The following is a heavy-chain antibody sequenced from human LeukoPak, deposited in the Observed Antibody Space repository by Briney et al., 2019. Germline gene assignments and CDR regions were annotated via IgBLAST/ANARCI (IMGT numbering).Heavy chain of an antibody. D-gene: IGHD5-18*01. V-gene: IGHV3-23*01. Sequence: GGSLRLSCAASGFTFSSYAMSWVRQAPGKGLEWVSAISGSGGSTYYADSVKGRFTISRDNSKNTLYLQMNSLRAEDTAVYYCAKDSLRVRVQLWSEFDYWGQGTLVTVSS. J-gene: IGHJ4*02. CDR1: GFTFSSYA. CDR3: AKDSLRVRVQLWSEFDY. CDR2: ISGSGGST.